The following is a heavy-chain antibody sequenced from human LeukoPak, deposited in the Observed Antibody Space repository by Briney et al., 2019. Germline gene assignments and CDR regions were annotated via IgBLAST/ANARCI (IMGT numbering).Heavy chain of an antibody. CDR3: ARGSGTHADY. V-gene: IGHV1-8*03. CDR2: MNTNSGNT. CDR1: VYTFTSYD. D-gene: IGHD3-10*01. J-gene: IGHJ4*02. Sequence: ASVKVSCKASVYTFTSYDINWVRQATGQGREWMGWMNTNSGNTGYAQKFQGRVTITRNTSISKAYMELSSLRSEDTDVYYCARGSGTHADYWGQGTLVTVSS.